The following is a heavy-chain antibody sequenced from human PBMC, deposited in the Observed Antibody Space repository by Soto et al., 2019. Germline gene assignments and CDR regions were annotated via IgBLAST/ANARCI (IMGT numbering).Heavy chain of an antibody. CDR3: AREGGAAEYDY. CDR1: VYTLTEYP. D-gene: IGHD2-15*01. V-gene: IGHV1-24*01. CDR2: SNPEEGRI. J-gene: IGHJ4*02. Sequence: ASVKVSCKVPVYTLTEYPIHWVGQAPGKGLEWMGGSNPEEGRIIIAQKVQSRITMTENTSTDIVYLELSSLRSEYTAVYYCAREGGAAEYDYWGQGTLVTVSS.